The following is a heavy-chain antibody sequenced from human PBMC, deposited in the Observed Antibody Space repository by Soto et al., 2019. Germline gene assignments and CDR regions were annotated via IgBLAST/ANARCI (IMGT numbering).Heavy chain of an antibody. V-gene: IGHV4-39*01. CDR2: MYYSGTT. D-gene: IGHD6-25*01. CDR1: GGSISSSDFY. J-gene: IGHJ5*02. CDR3: AVADSTGNWFDP. Sequence: SETLSLTCTVSGGSISSSDFYWGWLRQTPGKGLEFIGSMYYSGTTYYNPSLKSRVTISVGTSKNQFTLKLISVTAADTAVYYCAVADSTGNWFDPWGEGALVTFSS.